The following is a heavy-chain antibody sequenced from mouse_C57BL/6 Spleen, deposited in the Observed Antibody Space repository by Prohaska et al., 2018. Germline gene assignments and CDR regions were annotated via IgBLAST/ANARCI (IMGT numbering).Heavy chain of an antibody. J-gene: IGHJ1*03. CDR3: ARYDGYNWYFDV. Sequence: QIQLQQSGPELVKPGASVKISCKASGYTFTDYYINWVKQRPGQGLEWIGRIYPGDGDTNYNGKFKGKATLTADKSSSTAYMQLSSLTSEDSAVYFCARYDGYNWYFDVWGTGTTVTVSS. V-gene: IGHV1-84*01. CDR1: GYTFTDYY. D-gene: IGHD2-2*01. CDR2: IYPGDGDT.